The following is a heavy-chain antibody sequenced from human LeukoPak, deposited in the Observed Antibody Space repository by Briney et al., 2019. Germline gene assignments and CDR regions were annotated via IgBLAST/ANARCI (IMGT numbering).Heavy chain of an antibody. Sequence: GGSLRLSCAASGFTFSSYWMHWVRQAPGKGLVWVSRINSDGSSITYADSVKGRFTISRDNAKNTLYLQMNSLRAEDTAVYYCAKGRDYYDSSPGYWGQGTLVTVSS. D-gene: IGHD3-22*01. J-gene: IGHJ4*02. CDR3: AKGRDYYDSSPGY. CDR1: GFTFSSYW. V-gene: IGHV3-74*03. CDR2: INSDGSSI.